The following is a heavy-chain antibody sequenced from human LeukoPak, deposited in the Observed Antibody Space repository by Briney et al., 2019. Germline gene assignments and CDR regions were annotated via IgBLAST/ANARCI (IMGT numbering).Heavy chain of an antibody. CDR3: AKDDSGWHPLGFDY. J-gene: IGHJ4*02. CDR2: FDPEDGET. Sequence: ASVKVSCTVSGYTLTELSIHWVRQAPGKGLEWMGGFDPEDGETIYAQKFQGRVTMTEDTSTVTAYMELSSLRSEDTAVYYCAKDDSGWHPLGFDYWGQGTLVTVSS. D-gene: IGHD6-19*01. V-gene: IGHV1-24*01. CDR1: GYTLTELS.